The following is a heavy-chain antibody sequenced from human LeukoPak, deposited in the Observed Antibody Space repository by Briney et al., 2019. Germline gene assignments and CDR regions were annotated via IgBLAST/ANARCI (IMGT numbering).Heavy chain of an antibody. Sequence: SETLSLTRTVSGGSISSYYWSWIQQPAGKGLEWIGRIYTSGSTNYNPSLKSRVTMSVDTSKNQFSLKLSSVTAADTAVYYCASGGDLMVYLDYWGQGTLVTVSS. CDR2: IYTSGST. CDR1: GGSISSYY. CDR3: ASGGDLMVYLDY. V-gene: IGHV4-4*07. J-gene: IGHJ4*02. D-gene: IGHD2-21*02.